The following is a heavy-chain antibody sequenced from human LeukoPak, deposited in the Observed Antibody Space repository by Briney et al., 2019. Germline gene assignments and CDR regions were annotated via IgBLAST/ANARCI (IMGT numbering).Heavy chain of an antibody. J-gene: IGHJ3*02. CDR3: ARENYYDFWSGLKLDAFDI. Sequence: ASVKVSCKASGDNFNGYHLHWVRQAPGQGLECMGWINPNTGGTNYARKFQGRVTMTRDTSISTAYMELSGLRSDDTAVYYCARENYYDFWSGLKLDAFDIWGQGTMVTVSS. CDR1: GDNFNGYH. D-gene: IGHD3-3*01. CDR2: INPNTGGT. V-gene: IGHV1-2*02.